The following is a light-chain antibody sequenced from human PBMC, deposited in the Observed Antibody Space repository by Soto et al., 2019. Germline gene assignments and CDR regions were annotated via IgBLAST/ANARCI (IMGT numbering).Light chain of an antibody. CDR1: SSDIGGYNY. J-gene: IGLJ1*01. Sequence: QSALAQPPSASGSPGQSVAISCTGTSSDIGGYNYVSWFQQHPGKAPKLIIYGVNERPSGVPDRFSGSKSDNTASLTVSGLQAEDEADYYCCSYAGSKNYVFGTGTQLTVL. CDR2: GVN. V-gene: IGLV2-8*01. CDR3: CSYAGSKNYV.